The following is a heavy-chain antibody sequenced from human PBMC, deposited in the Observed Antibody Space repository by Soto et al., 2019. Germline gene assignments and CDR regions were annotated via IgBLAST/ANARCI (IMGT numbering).Heavy chain of an antibody. CDR3: ARKGSATTASNWYFDL. D-gene: IGHD2-15*01. V-gene: IGHV3-64*01. Sequence: PGGPLRLPCAASGFTFSSYAIHWVRQAPGKGLEYVSAVSSNGVSTYYANSVKGRFTISRDNSQNTVYLQMGSLRTEDMAVYYCARKGSATTASNWYFDLWGRGTLVTVSS. J-gene: IGHJ2*01. CDR1: GFTFSSYA. CDR2: VSSNGVST.